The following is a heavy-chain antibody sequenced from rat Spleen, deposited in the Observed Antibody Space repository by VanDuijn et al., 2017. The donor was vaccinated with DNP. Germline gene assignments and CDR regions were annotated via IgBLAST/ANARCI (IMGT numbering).Heavy chain of an antibody. D-gene: IGHD5-1*01. CDR2: VVSDGDST. J-gene: IGHJ2*01. CDR3: ARPAGGD. V-gene: IGHV5S10*01. CDR1: GFTFSDYN. Sequence: EVQLVESGGGSVQPGRSLKLSCAASGFTFSDYNMAWVRQAPNKGLEWVATVVSDGDSTYYLESVKGRFTISRANAENTVYLQMNSLRSEDTATYYCARPAGGDWGQGVMVTVSS.